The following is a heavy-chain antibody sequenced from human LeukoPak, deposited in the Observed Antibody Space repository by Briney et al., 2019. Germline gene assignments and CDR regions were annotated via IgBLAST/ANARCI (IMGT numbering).Heavy chain of an antibody. CDR2: INPNSGGT. CDR1: GYTFTGYY. J-gene: IGHJ5*02. D-gene: IGHD6-6*01. Sequence: VSVKVSCKASGYTFTGYYMHWVRQAPGQGLEWMGWINPNSGGTNYAQKFQGRVTMTRDTSISTAYMELSRLRSDDTAVYYCAREGSSSAGWVDPWGQGTLVTVSS. CDR3: AREGSSSAGWVDP. V-gene: IGHV1-2*02.